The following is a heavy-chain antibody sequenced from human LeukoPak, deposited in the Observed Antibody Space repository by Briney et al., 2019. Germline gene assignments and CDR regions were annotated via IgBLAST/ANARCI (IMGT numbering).Heavy chain of an antibody. CDR2: ISAYNGNT. V-gene: IGHV1-18*01. CDR3: ASPLTGYYNGAFDI. J-gene: IGHJ3*02. CDR1: GYTFTSYG. D-gene: IGHD3-9*01. Sequence: GASVKVSCKASGYTFTSYGISWVRQAPGQGLEWMGWISAYNGNTNYAQKLQGRVTMTTDTSTSTAYMELRSLRSDGTAVYYCASPLTGYYNGAFDIWGQGTMVTVSS.